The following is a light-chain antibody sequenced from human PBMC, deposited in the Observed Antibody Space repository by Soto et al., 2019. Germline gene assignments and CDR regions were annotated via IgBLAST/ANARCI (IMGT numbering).Light chain of an antibody. CDR3: QQYNNWPPWT. J-gene: IGKJ1*01. CDR2: GAS. CDR1: QSISSD. V-gene: IGKV3-15*01. Sequence: EVVMTQSPATLSVSRGERATLSCRASQSISSDLAWYQQKPGQAPRLLIYGASTRASDIPARFSGSGSGTEFTLTISSLQSEDFAVYYYQQYNNWPPWTFGQGTKVDIK.